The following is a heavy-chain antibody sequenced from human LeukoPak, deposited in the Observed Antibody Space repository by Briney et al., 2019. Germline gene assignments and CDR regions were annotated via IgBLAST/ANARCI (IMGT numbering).Heavy chain of an antibody. J-gene: IGHJ5*02. D-gene: IGHD2-8*01. CDR2: IYYSENT. CDR1: GGSISSYY. CDR3: ARGMGGNWFDP. V-gene: IGHV4-59*01. Sequence: PSETLSLTCTVSGGSISSYYWSWIRQPPGKGLEWNVYIYYSENTNYNPSLKRRVTISVDTSKNQFSLKLSSVTAADTAMYYCARGMGGNWFDPWGQGTLVTVSS.